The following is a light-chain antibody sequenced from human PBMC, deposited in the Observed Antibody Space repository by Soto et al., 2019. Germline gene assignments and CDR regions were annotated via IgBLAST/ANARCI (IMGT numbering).Light chain of an antibody. Sequence: IVMTQSPVTLSVSPGEIATLSCRASQSVSSSYLAWYQQKPGQAPRLLIYDASNRATGIPARFSGSGSGTDFTLTISSLEPEDFAVYYCQQRSNWLTVGGGTKVDIK. CDR1: QSVSSSY. J-gene: IGKJ4*01. CDR2: DAS. V-gene: IGKV3-11*01. CDR3: QQRSNWLT.